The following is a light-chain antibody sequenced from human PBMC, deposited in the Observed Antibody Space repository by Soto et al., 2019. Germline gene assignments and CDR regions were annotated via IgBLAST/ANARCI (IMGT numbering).Light chain of an antibody. CDR3: NSFTTSSTYV. V-gene: IGLV2-18*02. CDR2: EVN. J-gene: IGLJ1*01. CDR1: SRDIGIYNR. Sequence: QSALTQPASVSGSPGQSITISCTGSSRDIGIYNRVSWYQQPPGTAPKLIIYEVNNWPSGVTDRFSGYKSGNTAYLTISGLQAEDEADYYCNSFTTSSTYVFGTGTKVTV.